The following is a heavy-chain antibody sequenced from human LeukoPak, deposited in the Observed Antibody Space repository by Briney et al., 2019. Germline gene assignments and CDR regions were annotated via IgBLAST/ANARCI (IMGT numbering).Heavy chain of an antibody. J-gene: IGHJ3*02. D-gene: IGHD3-10*02. Sequence: GRSLRLSCAASGFTFDDYAMHWVRQAPGKGLEWVSGISWNSGSIGYADSVEGRFTISRDNAKNSLYLQMNSLRAEDTAVYYCARDREDQGAVPDAFDIWGQGTMVTVSS. CDR2: ISWNSGSI. CDR1: GFTFDDYA. CDR3: ARDREDQGAVPDAFDI. V-gene: IGHV3-9*01.